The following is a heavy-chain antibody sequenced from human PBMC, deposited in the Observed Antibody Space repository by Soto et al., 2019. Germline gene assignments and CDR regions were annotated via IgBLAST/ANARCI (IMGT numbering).Heavy chain of an antibody. CDR2: IFHSGST. Sequence: QVQLQESGPGLVKPSQTLSVTCTVSGGSMTSGGYHWSWIRQHPERGLEWIGNIFHSGSTGYNPSLKSRLSMSVVTSKSQFSLRLSSVTAADTAVYYCARLTASSVTDYWGQGTLVTVTS. J-gene: IGHJ4*01. D-gene: IGHD6-6*01. CDR3: ARLTASSVTDY. V-gene: IGHV4-31*03. CDR1: GGSMTSGGYH.